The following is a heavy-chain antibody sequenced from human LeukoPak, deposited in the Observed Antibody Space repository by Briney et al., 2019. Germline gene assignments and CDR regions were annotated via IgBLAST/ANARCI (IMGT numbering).Heavy chain of an antibody. CDR1: GFTFSSHA. J-gene: IGHJ4*02. V-gene: IGHV3-30*04. Sequence: PGRSLRLSCAASGFTFSSHAVHWVRQAPGKGLEWVAVISNDGNNKYYGDSVKGRFTISRDNSKNTLYLLMNSLRADDTAVYYCAKGHSDIVVVVTAKSDSFDYWGQGTLVTVSS. D-gene: IGHD2-15*01. CDR2: ISNDGNNK. CDR3: AKGHSDIVVVVTAKSDSFDY.